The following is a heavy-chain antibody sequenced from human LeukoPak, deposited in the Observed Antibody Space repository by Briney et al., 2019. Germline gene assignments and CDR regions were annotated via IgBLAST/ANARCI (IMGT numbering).Heavy chain of an antibody. Sequence: PGGSLRLSCAASGFTFSNFAMSWVRQAPGKGLEWLSSISGSGGGTYYGDSVKGRFTISRDNSKNTLHLQMNSLRAEDTAVYYCAKGYCSSTSCPTDYWGQGTLVTVSS. J-gene: IGHJ4*02. D-gene: IGHD2-2*01. V-gene: IGHV3-23*01. CDR1: GFTFSNFA. CDR2: ISGSGGGT. CDR3: AKGYCSSTSCPTDY.